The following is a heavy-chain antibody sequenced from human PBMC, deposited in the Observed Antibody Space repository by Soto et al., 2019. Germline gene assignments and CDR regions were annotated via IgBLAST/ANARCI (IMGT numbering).Heavy chain of an antibody. J-gene: IGHJ3*02. V-gene: IGHV3-74*01. CDR1: GFTFSSYW. CDR2: INSDGSST. Sequence: GGSLRLSCAASGFTFSSYWMHWVRQAPGKGLVWVSRINSDGSSTSYADSVKGRFTISRDNAKNTLYLQMNSLGAEDTAVYYCARDREVKSITIFGVGHNAFDIWGQGTMVTVSS. D-gene: IGHD3-3*01. CDR3: ARDREVKSITIFGVGHNAFDI.